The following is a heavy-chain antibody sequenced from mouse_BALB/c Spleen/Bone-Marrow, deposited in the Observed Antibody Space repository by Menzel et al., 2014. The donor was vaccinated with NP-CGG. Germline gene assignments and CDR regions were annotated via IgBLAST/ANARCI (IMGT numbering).Heavy chain of an antibody. Sequence: EVQLRESGGGLVQPGGSLRLSCATSGFTFTDNYMSWVRQPPGKALEWLGFIRNKANGYTTEYSASVKGRFTISRDNSQSILYLQMNTLRAEDSASYYCARDSDWFAYWGQGTLVTVSA. CDR3: ARDSDWFAY. CDR1: GFTFTDNY. CDR2: IRNKANGYTT. J-gene: IGHJ3*01. V-gene: IGHV7-3*02.